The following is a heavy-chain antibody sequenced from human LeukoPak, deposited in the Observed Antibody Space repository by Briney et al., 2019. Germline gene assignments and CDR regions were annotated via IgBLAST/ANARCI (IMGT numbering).Heavy chain of an antibody. Sequence: GESLKISCKGSGYNFTNYWIGWVRQMPGKGLEWMGIIYPGDSDTRYSPSFEGQVTISVDKSISTAYLQWSSLKASDSAMYYCARQSLSYYYGSGSNWFDPWGQGTLVTVSS. CDR1: GYNFTNYW. V-gene: IGHV5-51*01. J-gene: IGHJ5*02. D-gene: IGHD3-10*01. CDR2: IYPGDSDT. CDR3: ARQSLSYYYGSGSNWFDP.